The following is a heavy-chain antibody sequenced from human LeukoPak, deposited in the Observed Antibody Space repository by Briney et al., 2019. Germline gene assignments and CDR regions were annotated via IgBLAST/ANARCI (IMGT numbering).Heavy chain of an antibody. J-gene: IGHJ4*02. Sequence: PSETLSLTCTVSGGSISSYYWGWIRQPPGKGLEWIGYIYYSGSTNYNPSLKSRVTISVDTSKNQFSLKLSSVTAADTAVYYCARDGGDYGGYYFDYWGQGTLVTVSS. D-gene: IGHD4-17*01. V-gene: IGHV4-59*01. CDR1: GGSISSYY. CDR3: ARDGGDYGGYYFDY. CDR2: IYYSGST.